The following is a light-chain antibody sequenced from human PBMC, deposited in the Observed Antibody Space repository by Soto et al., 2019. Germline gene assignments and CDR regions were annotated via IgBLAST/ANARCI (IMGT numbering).Light chain of an antibody. CDR2: GAS. J-gene: IGKJ4*01. CDR1: QSVSSN. CDR3: QQYNNLPPLLT. Sequence: EIVMTQSPATLSVSPGERATLSCRASQSVSSNLAWYQQKPGQAPRLLIYGASTRATGIPARFSGSGSGTEFTITISSLQSEDFAVYYCQQYNNLPPLLTFGGGTKVEIK. V-gene: IGKV3-15*01.